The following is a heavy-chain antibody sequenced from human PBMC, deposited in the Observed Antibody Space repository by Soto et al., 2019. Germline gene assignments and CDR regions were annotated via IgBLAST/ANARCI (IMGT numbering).Heavy chain of an antibody. CDR1: GFTFSSYW. D-gene: IGHD2-15*01. J-gene: IGHJ4*02. V-gene: IGHV3-74*01. CDR2: INSDGSST. Sequence: EVQLVESGGGLVQPGGSLRLSFAASGFTFSSYWMHWVRKAPGKGLGWVSRINSDGSSTSYADSVKGRFTISRDNAKNTLYLQMNSLRAEDTAVYYCVRTSLVVAAATREDYWGQGTLVTVSS. CDR3: VRTSLVVAAATREDY.